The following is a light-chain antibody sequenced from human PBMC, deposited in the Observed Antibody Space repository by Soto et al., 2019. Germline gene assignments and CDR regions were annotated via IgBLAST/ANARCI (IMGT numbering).Light chain of an antibody. V-gene: IGKV1-5*01. CDR2: AAS. Sequence: GATGTITCLASQDIDTSLAWFQQRPGKAPKLLIYAASGWASGVPATFSGSGSGTEFTLTISSVQPEDFAAYFCQHYDTLSCTFGQGTKVDI. CDR1: QDIDTS. J-gene: IGKJ1*01. CDR3: QHYDTLSCT.